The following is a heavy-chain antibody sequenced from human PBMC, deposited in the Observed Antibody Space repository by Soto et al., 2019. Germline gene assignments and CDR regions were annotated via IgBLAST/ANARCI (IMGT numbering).Heavy chain of an antibody. CDR1: GFKFDDYG. V-gene: IGHV3-9*01. Sequence: LRLSCVASGFKFDDYGMHWVRHTPGKGLEWITGLSKDSLSISYGASMKGRFTISRDNAKNSLYLQLNSPRPEDTALYYCVKDALTAVAFYFDYWGRGALVTVSS. CDR3: VKDALTAVAFYFDY. CDR2: LSKDSLSI. D-gene: IGHD6-19*01. J-gene: IGHJ4*01.